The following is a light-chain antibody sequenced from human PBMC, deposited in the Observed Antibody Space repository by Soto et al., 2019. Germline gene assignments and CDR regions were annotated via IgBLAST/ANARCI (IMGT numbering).Light chain of an antibody. CDR1: SSDVGNYNL. CDR2: EVS. CDR3: SSYTSSSHII. V-gene: IGLV2-14*02. J-gene: IGLJ2*01. Sequence: QSALTQPASVSGSPGQSITISCTGTSSDVGNYNLVSWYQQYPGKAPKLMIYEVSTRPSGVSNRFSGSKSGNTASLTISGLQAEDEADYYCSSYTSSSHIIFGGGTKLTVL.